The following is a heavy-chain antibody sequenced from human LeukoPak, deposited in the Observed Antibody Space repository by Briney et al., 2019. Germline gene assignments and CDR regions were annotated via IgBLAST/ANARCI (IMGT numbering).Heavy chain of an antibody. D-gene: IGHD3-10*01. Sequence: PSETLSLTCTVSGGSISSYYWSWIRQPPGKGLEWIGYIYYSGSTNYNPSLKSRVTISVDTSKNQFSLKLSSVTAADTAVYYCARLIDSHYGSGSYYYYYYYMDVWGKGTTVTVSS. CDR3: ARLIDSHYGSGSYYYYYYYMDV. J-gene: IGHJ6*03. CDR2: IYYSGST. CDR1: GGSISSYY. V-gene: IGHV4-59*08.